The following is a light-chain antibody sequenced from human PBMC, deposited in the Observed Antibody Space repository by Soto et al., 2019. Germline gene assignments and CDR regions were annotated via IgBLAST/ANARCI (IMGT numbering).Light chain of an antibody. CDR1: QDIRRS. CDR2: DAS. J-gene: IGKJ1*01. Sequence: DIPMTQSPSSLSASVGDRVTITCQASQDIRRSLNWYQQKPGKAPNLLIYDASNLEIGVPSRFSGSGSGALFALTISSLQPEDFATYYCHQYDNLPWTFGQGTRVEIK. CDR3: HQYDNLPWT. V-gene: IGKV1-33*01.